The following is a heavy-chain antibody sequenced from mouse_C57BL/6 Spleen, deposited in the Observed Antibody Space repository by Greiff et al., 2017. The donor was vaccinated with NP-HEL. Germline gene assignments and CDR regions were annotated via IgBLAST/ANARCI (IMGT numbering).Heavy chain of an antibody. J-gene: IGHJ2*01. V-gene: IGHV1-72*01. CDR2: IDPNSGGT. CDR1: GYTFTSYW. CDR3: ARLVFSSSYFDY. D-gene: IGHD1-1*01. Sequence: QVHVKQPGAELVKPGASVKLSCKASGYTFTSYWMHWVKQRPGRGLEWIGRIDPNSGGTKYNEKFKSKATLTVDKPSSTAYMQLSSLTSEDSAVYYCARLVFSSSYFDYWGQGTTLTVSS.